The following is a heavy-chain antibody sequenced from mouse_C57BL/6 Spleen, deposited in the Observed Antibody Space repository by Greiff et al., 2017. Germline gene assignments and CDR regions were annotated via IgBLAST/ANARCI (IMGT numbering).Heavy chain of an antibody. Sequence: VQLQQSGAELVRPGSSVKMSCKTSGYTFTSYGINWVKQRPGQGLEWIGYIYIGNGYPEYNEKFKGKATLTSDTSSSTAYMQLSSLTSEDSAIYFCASSTMVTTERVGFDYWGQGTTLTVSS. CDR1: GYTFTSYG. V-gene: IGHV1-58*01. D-gene: IGHD2-2*01. CDR3: ASSTMVTTERVGFDY. J-gene: IGHJ2*01. CDR2: IYIGNGYP.